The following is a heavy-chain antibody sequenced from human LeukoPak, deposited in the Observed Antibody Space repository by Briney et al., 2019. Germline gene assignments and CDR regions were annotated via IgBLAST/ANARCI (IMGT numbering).Heavy chain of an antibody. J-gene: IGHJ4*02. Sequence: GGSLRLSCAASGFTFSDYYMSWIRQAPGKGLEWVSGISWNSANIVYADSVKGRFTVYRDNAKTSLYLQMNSLSGDDTALYYCARRNSWYGLDHWGPGTLVSVSS. CDR2: ISWNSANI. CDR1: GFTFSDYY. CDR3: ARRNSWYGLDH. V-gene: IGHV3-11*03. D-gene: IGHD6-13*01.